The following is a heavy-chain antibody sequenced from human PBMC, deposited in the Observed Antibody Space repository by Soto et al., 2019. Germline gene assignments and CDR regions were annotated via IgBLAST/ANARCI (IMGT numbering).Heavy chain of an antibody. V-gene: IGHV4-59*01. CDR1: GGSISSYY. J-gene: IGHJ4*02. CDR3: AGGYCSGGSCYSFDY. Sequence: QVQLQESGPGLVKPSETLSLTCTVSGGSISSYYWSWIRQPPGKGLEWIGYIYYSGSTNYNPSLKSRVTISVDTSKSQFSLKLSSVTAADTAVYYCAGGYCSGGSCYSFDYWGQGTLVTVSS. D-gene: IGHD2-15*01. CDR2: IYYSGST.